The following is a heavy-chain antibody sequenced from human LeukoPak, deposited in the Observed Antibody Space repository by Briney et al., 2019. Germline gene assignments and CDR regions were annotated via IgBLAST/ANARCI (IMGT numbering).Heavy chain of an antibody. D-gene: IGHD3/OR15-3a*01. CDR2: IKQYGSEK. J-gene: IGHJ6*03. V-gene: IGHV3-7*01. CDR1: GFTVCSNW. Sequence: GGSLRLSRVASGFTVCSNWMSCVRHAPGRGVGWVGDIKQYGSEKHYVVSAKGRFTISRDNAKNSLYLQMNSLRAEDTAVYYCARDAGLYYHYMDVWGKGTTVTVSS. CDR3: ARDAGLYYHYMDV.